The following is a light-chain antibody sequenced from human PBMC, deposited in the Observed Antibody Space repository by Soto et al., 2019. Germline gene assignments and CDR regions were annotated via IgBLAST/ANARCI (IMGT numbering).Light chain of an antibody. CDR1: QDITNS. J-gene: IGKJ4*01. CDR2: AAS. Sequence: DIQLTQSPSFLSASVGDRVTVTCRASQDITNSLAWYQQKPGKAPNLLIYAASTLQSEVPSRFSGSGSGTEFTLTISSLQPEDFATYYCQHLTTYPLTFGGGTKVEI. CDR3: QHLTTYPLT. V-gene: IGKV1-9*01.